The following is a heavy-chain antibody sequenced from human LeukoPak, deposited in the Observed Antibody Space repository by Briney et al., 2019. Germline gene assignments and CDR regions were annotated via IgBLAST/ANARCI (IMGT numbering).Heavy chain of an antibody. CDR3: ARGTMTTVTYYFDY. Sequence: SQTLSLTCTVSGGSISSGNYYYSWIRQPPRKGLEWIGYIYYSGSTYYNPSLKSRVTISVDTSNNQFSLKLSSVTAADTAVYYCARGTMTTVTYYFDYWGQGTLVTVSS. J-gene: IGHJ4*02. D-gene: IGHD4-17*01. CDR2: IYYSGST. V-gene: IGHV4-30-4*01. CDR1: GGSISSGNYY.